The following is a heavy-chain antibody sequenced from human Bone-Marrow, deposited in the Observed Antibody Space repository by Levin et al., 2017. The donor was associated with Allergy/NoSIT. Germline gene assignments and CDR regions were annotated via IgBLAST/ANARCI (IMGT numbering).Heavy chain of an antibody. CDR3: ARAKDGAAAAGNDY. V-gene: IGHV3-11*05. CDR2: ISTSSSYT. J-gene: IGHJ4*02. D-gene: IGHD6-13*01. CDR1: GFTFSDYY. Sequence: GGSLRLSCAASGFTFSDYYMSWIRQAPGKGLEGISYISTSSSYTNYADSVKGRFTISRDNAKNSLYLQMNSLRAEDTAVYYCARAKDGAAAAGNDYWGQGTLVTVSS.